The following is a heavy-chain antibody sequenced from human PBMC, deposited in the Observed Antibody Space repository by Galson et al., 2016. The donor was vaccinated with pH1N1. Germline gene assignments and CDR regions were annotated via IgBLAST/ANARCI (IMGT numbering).Heavy chain of an antibody. CDR1: GYRFTSYW. Sequence: QSGAEVKKPGESLKISCKASGYRFTSYWIAWVRQVPGKGLEWVGVVNPGGSTIRYGPPFQAQVTISSDKSINTAYLQWISLKASDTATYYCARQYDFGDYRGNAFDIWGQETMVIVSS. CDR2: VNPGGSTI. CDR3: ARQYDFGDYRGNAFDI. J-gene: IGHJ3*02. V-gene: IGHV5-51*03. D-gene: IGHD4-17*01.